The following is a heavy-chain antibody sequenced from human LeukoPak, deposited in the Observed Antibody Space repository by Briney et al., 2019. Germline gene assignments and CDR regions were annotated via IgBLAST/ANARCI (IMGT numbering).Heavy chain of an antibody. CDR2: ISSTSIYT. Sequence: PGRSLRLSCAASGFTFSDYYMSWIRQAPGKGLEWVSDISSTSIYTNYADSVKGRFTISRDNAKNSLYLQMNSLRAEDTAVYYCARGHYGSGIHQGAFDIWGQGTIVTVSS. J-gene: IGHJ3*02. V-gene: IGHV3-11*05. D-gene: IGHD3-10*01. CDR1: GFTFSDYY. CDR3: ARGHYGSGIHQGAFDI.